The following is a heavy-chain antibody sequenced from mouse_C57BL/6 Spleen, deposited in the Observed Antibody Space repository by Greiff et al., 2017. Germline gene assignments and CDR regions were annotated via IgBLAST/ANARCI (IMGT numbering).Heavy chain of an antibody. CDR3: ARGITTVVATDWFAY. CDR1: GYTFTSYW. CDR2: IDPDSGGT. J-gene: IGHJ3*01. V-gene: IGHV1-72*01. Sequence: QVQLQQPGAELVKPGASVKLSCKASGYTFTSYWMHWVKQRPGRGLEWIGRIDPDSGGTKYNEKFKSKATLTVDKPSSTAYMQLSSLTSEDSAVYYCARGITTVVATDWFAYWGQGTLVTVSA. D-gene: IGHD1-1*01.